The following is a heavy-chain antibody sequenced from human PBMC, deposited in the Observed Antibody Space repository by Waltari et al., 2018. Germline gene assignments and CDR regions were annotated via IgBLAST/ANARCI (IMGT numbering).Heavy chain of an antibody. V-gene: IGHV4-34*01. J-gene: IGHJ3*02. Sequence: QVQLQQWGAGLLKPSETLSLTCAVYGGSFSGYYWSWIRQPPGKGLEWIGEINHSGSTNSNPSLKSRVTISVDTSKNQFSLKLSSVTAADTAVYYCARESSEYCSGGSCYPDAFDIWGQGTMVTVSS. D-gene: IGHD2-15*01. CDR2: INHSGST. CDR1: GGSFSGYY. CDR3: ARESSEYCSGGSCYPDAFDI.